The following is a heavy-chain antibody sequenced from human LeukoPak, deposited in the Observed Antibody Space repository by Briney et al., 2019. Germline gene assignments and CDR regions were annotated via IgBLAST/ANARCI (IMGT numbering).Heavy chain of an antibody. Sequence: GGSLRLSCAASGFTFGNYGMSWVRQAPGKGLEWVSGINWNGGSTGYADSVKGRFTISRDNAKNSLYLQMNSLKTEDTAVYYCTTGGTNYYDSSGYYYAPGAFDIWGQGTMVTVSS. V-gene: IGHV3-20*04. D-gene: IGHD3-22*01. CDR1: GFTFGNYG. J-gene: IGHJ3*02. CDR2: INWNGGST. CDR3: TTGGTNYYDSSGYYYAPGAFDI.